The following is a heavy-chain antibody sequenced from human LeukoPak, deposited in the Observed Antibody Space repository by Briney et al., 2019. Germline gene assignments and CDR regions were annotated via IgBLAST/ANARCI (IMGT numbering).Heavy chain of an antibody. CDR3: ARGRRGRSSS. D-gene: IGHD6-13*01. CDR2: INHSGST. J-gene: IGHJ4*02. V-gene: IGHV4-34*01. Sequence: SETLSLTCAVYGGSFSGYYWSWIRQPPGKGLEWIGEINHSGSTNYNPSLKSRVTTSVDTSKNQFSLKLSSVTAADTAVYYCARGRRGRSSSWGQGTLVTVSS. CDR1: GGSFSGYY.